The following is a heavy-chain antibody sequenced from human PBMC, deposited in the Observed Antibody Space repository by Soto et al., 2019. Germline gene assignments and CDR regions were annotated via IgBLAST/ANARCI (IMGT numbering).Heavy chain of an antibody. CDR3: ARVASAWIKDAFDI. D-gene: IGHD5-12*01. J-gene: IGHJ4*02. V-gene: IGHV1-69*01. CDR1: GGTFSSYA. CDR2: IIPIFGTA. Sequence: GASVEVSCKASGGTFSSYAISWGRQGPGQGLEWMGGIIPIFGTANYAQKFQGRVTITAGESTSTAYMELSSLRSEDTAVYYCARVASAWIKDAFDIWGQGTLVTVSS.